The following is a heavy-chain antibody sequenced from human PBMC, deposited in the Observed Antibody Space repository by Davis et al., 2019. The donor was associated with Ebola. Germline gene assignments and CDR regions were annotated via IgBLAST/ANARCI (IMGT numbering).Heavy chain of an antibody. CDR1: GFTFSSYS. CDR3: VVGATSYYFDY. CDR2: IYSGGIT. J-gene: IGHJ4*02. D-gene: IGHD1-26*01. V-gene: IGHV3-53*01. Sequence: GESLKISCAASGFTFSSYSMNWVRQAPGKGLEWVSVIYSGGITYYADSVKGRFTISRDNSKNTLYLEMNSLRAEDTAVYYCVVGATSYYFDYWGQGTLVTVSS.